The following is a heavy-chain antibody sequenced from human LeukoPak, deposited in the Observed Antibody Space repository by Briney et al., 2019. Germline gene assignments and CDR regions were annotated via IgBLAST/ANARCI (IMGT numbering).Heavy chain of an antibody. Sequence: PSETLSLTCTVSGGSISSYYWSWIRQPPGKGLEWIGYVYYSGSTEYNPSLRSRVTISLEMSKHQFSLNVTSVTAADTAVYYCATNTGTVFDYRGQGALVTVSS. CDR3: ATNTGTVFDY. D-gene: IGHD7-27*01. CDR1: GGSISSYY. J-gene: IGHJ4*02. CDR2: VYYSGST. V-gene: IGHV4-59*01.